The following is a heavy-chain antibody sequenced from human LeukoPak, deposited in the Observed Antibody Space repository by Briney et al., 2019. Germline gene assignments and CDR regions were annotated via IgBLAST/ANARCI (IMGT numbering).Heavy chain of an antibody. CDR2: IYYSGRT. CDR3: ARDTITMVRGVIQDY. CDR1: GGSISSGSYS. Sequence: PSETLSLTCTVSGGSISSGSYSWDWIRQPPGKGLEWIGSIYYSGRTYYNPSLKSRVTMSVDTSKNQFSLKLSSVTAADTAVYYCARDTITMVRGVIQDYWGQGTLVTVSS. J-gene: IGHJ4*02. V-gene: IGHV4-39*07. D-gene: IGHD3-10*01.